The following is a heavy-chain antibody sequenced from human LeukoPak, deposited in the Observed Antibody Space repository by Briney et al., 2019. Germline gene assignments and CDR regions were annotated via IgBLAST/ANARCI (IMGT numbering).Heavy chain of an antibody. CDR1: GFTFSDYY. J-gene: IGHJ4*02. Sequence: GGSLRLSCAASGFTFSDYYMSWIRQAPGKGLEWVSYISSSGSTIYYADSVKGRFTISRDNAKNSLYLQMNSLRAEDTAVYYCASRYSSSCFDYWGQGTLVTVSS. D-gene: IGHD6-13*01. V-gene: IGHV3-11*01. CDR3: ASRYSSSCFDY. CDR2: ISSSGSTI.